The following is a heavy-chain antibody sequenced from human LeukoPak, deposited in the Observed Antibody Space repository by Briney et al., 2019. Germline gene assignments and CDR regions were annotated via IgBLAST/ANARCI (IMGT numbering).Heavy chain of an antibody. Sequence: GGSLRLSCAASGFTFSSYAMHWVRQAPGKGLEWVAVISYDGSNKYYADSVKGRFTISRDNSKNTLYLQMNSLRAEDTAVYYCARGSTVVTLLGFDYWGQGTLVTVSS. CDR1: GFTFSSYA. D-gene: IGHD4-23*01. CDR3: ARGSTVVTLLGFDY. V-gene: IGHV3-30-3*01. J-gene: IGHJ4*02. CDR2: ISYDGSNK.